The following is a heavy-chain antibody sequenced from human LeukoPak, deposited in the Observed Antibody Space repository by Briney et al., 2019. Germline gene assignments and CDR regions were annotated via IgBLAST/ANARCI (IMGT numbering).Heavy chain of an antibody. CDR3: ARVGERGYSYGYSAFDY. D-gene: IGHD5-18*01. J-gene: IGHJ4*02. Sequence: GGSLRLSCAATGFTFSDYYMSWIRQAPGKGLEWVSYISSSASTIYYADSVKGRFTISRDNAKNSLYLQMNTLRAEDTAVYYCARVGERGYSYGYSAFDYWGQGTLVTVSS. CDR1: GFTFSDYY. CDR2: ISSSASTI. V-gene: IGHV3-11*01.